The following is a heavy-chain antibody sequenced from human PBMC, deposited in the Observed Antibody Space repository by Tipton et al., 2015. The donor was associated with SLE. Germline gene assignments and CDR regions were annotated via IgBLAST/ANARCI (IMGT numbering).Heavy chain of an antibody. CDR2: MYYRGST. CDR1: GASISSHY. V-gene: IGHV4-59*04. D-gene: IGHD3/OR15-3a*01. J-gene: IGHJ5*02. Sequence: TLSLTCTVSGASISSHYWNWIRQPPGKGLEWIGSMYYRGSTYYNPSLESRVTMSLDTSKNQFSLKLNSVAAADTAVYYCARQRGYNYGLYNWFDPWGQGTLVTVSS. CDR3: ARQRGYNYGLYNWFDP.